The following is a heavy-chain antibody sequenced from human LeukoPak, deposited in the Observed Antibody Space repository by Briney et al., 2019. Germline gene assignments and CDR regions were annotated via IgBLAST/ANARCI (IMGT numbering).Heavy chain of an antibody. CDR2: IIPIFGTA. CDR3: ASVRKGYCSSTSCYAPLNY. V-gene: IGHV1-69*13. D-gene: IGHD2-2*01. J-gene: IGHJ4*02. CDR1: GGTFSGYA. Sequence: GASVKVSXKASGGTFSGYAISWVRQAPGQGLEWMGGIIPIFGTANYAQKFQGRVTITADESTSTAYMELSSLRSEDTAVYYCASVRKGYCSSTSCYAPLNYWGQGTLVTVSS.